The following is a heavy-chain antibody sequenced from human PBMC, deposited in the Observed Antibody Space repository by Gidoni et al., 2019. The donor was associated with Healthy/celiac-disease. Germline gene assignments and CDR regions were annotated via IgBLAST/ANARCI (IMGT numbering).Heavy chain of an antibody. CDR3: ARVRRVVPAAASPPFMDV. J-gene: IGHJ6*02. CDR2: IYHSGST. V-gene: IGHV4-30-2*01. CDR1: GGSSSSGGYT. Sequence: QLQLQESGSGLVKPAQTLSSTCAVSGGSSSSGGYTWSWIRQPPGKGLAWIGYIYHSGSTSSTPSLKSRVPISVDRSKTQFSLKLSSVTAADTAVYYCARVRRVVPAAASPPFMDVWGQGTTVTVSS. D-gene: IGHD2-2*01.